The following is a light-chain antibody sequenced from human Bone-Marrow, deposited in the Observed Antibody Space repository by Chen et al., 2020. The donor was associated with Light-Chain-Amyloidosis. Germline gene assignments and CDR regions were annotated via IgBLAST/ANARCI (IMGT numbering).Light chain of an antibody. V-gene: IGLV2-14*01. CDR1: SSDVGGDNH. CDR2: EVT. J-gene: IGLJ1*01. CDR3: SSYTITNTLV. Sequence: QSALTQPASVSGSPGQSITISCTGTSSDVGGDNHVSWYPQHPDKAPKLMIYEVTNRPSWVPDRFSDSKSDNTASLTISGLQTEDEADYFCSSYTITNTLVFGSGTRVTV.